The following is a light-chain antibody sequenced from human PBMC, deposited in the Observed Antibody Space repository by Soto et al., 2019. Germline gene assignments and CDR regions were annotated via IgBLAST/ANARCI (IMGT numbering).Light chain of an antibody. J-gene: IGLJ2*01. CDR2: EGS. CDR1: SSDVGSYNL. Sequence: QSALTQPASVSGSPGQSITISCTGTSSDVGSYNLVSWYQQHPGKAPKLMIYEGSKRPSGVSNRFSGSKSGNTASLTISRLQAEDEADYYCCSYAGSHVVFGGGTKLTVL. CDR3: CSYAGSHVV. V-gene: IGLV2-23*01.